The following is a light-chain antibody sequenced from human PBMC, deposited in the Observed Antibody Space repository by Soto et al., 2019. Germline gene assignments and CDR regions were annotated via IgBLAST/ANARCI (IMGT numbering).Light chain of an antibody. CDR1: QSVSSN. CDR2: GAS. CDR3: QQYNNWPPWT. V-gene: IGKV3-15*01. Sequence: EIVLAQSPGTLSLSPGERATLSCRASQSVSSNYLAWYQRKPGQAHRLLIYGASTRATGIPARFSGSGSGTEFTLTISSLQSEDFAVYYCQQYNNWPPWTFGQGTKVDIK. J-gene: IGKJ1*01.